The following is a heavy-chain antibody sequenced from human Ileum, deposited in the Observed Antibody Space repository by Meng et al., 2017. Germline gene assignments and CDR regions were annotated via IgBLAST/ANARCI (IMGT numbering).Heavy chain of an antibody. CDR2: IYQSGST. Sequence: SETLSLTCAVSGVSISDDNWWSWVRQPPGKGLEWIGEIYQSGSTHHNPSLKSRVTISVDKSENQFSLRLTSVTAADTAVYYCARIPFHYYTMDVWGQGTTVTVSS. CDR3: ARIPFHYYTMDV. J-gene: IGHJ6*02. V-gene: IGHV4-4*02. CDR1: GVSISDDNW.